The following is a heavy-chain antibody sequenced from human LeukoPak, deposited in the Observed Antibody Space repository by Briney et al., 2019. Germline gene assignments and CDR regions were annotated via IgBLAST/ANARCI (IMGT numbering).Heavy chain of an antibody. CDR2: ISSSGSTI. CDR3: AREEGSRYFDWLLYSYYFDY. J-gene: IGHJ4*02. D-gene: IGHD3-9*01. CDR1: GFTFSSYE. Sequence: GGSLRLSCAASGFTFSSYEMNWVRQAPGKGLEWVSYISSSGSTIYYADSVKGRFTISRDNAKNSLYLQMNSLRAEDTAVYYCAREEGSRYFDWLLYSYYFDYWGQGTLVTVSS. V-gene: IGHV3-48*03.